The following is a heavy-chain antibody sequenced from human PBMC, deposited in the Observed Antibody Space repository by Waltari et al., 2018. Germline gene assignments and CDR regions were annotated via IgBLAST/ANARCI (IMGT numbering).Heavy chain of an antibody. Sequence: QVQLVESGGGVVQPGGSLRLSCAASGFTFSSYGMHWVRHAPGKGLEWVAFIRYDGSNKYYADSVKGRFTISRDNSKNTLYLQMNSLRAEDTAVYYCAKGEEYSSSYAFDYWGQGTLVTVSS. V-gene: IGHV3-30*02. CDR2: IRYDGSNK. D-gene: IGHD6-6*01. J-gene: IGHJ4*02. CDR3: AKGEEYSSSYAFDY. CDR1: GFTFSSYG.